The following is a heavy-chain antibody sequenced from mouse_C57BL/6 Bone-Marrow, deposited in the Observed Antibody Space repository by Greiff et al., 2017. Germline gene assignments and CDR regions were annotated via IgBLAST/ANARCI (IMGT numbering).Heavy chain of an antibody. CDR3: ARWGSYYSNDSWYFDV. CDR1: GYTFTSYW. Sequence: VQLQQPGAELVRPGSSVKLSCKASGYTFTSYWMHWVKQRPIQGLEWIGNIDPSDSETYYNQKFKDKATLTVDKSSSTAYLQLSSLTSEDAAVDYGARWGSYYSNDSWYFDVWGTGTTVTVSS. D-gene: IGHD2-5*01. J-gene: IGHJ1*03. CDR2: IDPSDSET. V-gene: IGHV1-52*01.